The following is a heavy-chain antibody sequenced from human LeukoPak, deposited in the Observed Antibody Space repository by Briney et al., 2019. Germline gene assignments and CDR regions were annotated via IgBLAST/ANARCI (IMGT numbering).Heavy chain of an antibody. Sequence: GGSLRLSCAASGFTFSSYGMHWVRQAPGKGLEWFSVIYSGGSTYYVDSVRGRFTISRDNSRNTLYLQMNSLRAEDTAVYYCARTLGANYYFDYWGQGTLVTVSS. D-gene: IGHD4/OR15-4a*01. CDR3: ARTLGANYYFDY. J-gene: IGHJ4*02. V-gene: IGHV3-53*01. CDR2: IYSGGST. CDR1: GFTFSSYG.